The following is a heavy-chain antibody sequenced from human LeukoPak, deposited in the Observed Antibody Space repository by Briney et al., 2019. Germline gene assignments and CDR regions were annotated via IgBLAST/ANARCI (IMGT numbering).Heavy chain of an antibody. CDR2: ISAYNGNT. D-gene: IGHD2-8*01. CDR1: GYTFTSYG. CDR3: ASNYCTNGVCHDDAFDM. Sequence: AAVKVSFKASGYTFTSYGISWVRQAPGQGLEWMGWISAYNGNTNYAQKLQGRVTMNPDTSTSTAYMELRSLRSDDTGVYYCASNYCTNGVCHDDAFDMWGQGTMVTVSS. V-gene: IGHV1-18*01. J-gene: IGHJ3*02.